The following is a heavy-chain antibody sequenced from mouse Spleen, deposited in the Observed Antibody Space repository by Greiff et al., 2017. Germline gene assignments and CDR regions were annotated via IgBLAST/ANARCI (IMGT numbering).Heavy chain of an antibody. V-gene: IGHV1-76*01. CDR3: ARDGNSHFDY. Sequence: VQLQQSGAELVRPGASVKLSCKASGYTFTDYYINWVKQRPGQGLEWIARIYPGSGNTYYNEKFKGKATLTAEKSSSTAYMQLSSLTSEDSAVYFCARDGNSHFDYWGQGTTLTVSS. J-gene: IGHJ2*01. CDR1: GYTFTDYY. CDR2: IYPGSGNT. D-gene: IGHD2-1*01.